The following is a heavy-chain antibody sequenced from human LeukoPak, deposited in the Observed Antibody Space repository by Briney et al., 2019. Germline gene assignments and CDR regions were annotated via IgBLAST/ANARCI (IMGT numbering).Heavy chain of an antibody. D-gene: IGHD3-10*01. J-gene: IGHJ5*02. CDR2: MNPKSGNT. CDR3: TKASLAFGTKYFDP. CDR1: GHPFSNYD. V-gene: IGHV1-8*01. Sequence: GASVTVSCKASGHPFSNYDINWVRQAPGQGLEWMGWMNPKSGNTGYGQKFQGRVTMTRVTSITTAYMELRSLRSDDTAVYYCTKASLAFGTKYFDPWGQGTLVSVSS.